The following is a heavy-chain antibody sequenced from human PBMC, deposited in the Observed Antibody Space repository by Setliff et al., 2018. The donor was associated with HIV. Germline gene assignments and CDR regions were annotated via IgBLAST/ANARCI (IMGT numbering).Heavy chain of an antibody. CDR3: VRDRDWAFDY. CDR2: NGIINGAK. J-gene: IGHJ4*02. CDR1: GFTFSSYS. D-gene: IGHD3-9*01. V-gene: IGHV3-48*01. Sequence: GGSLRLSCAASGFTFSSYSMNWVRQAPGKGLEWISYNGIINGAKHYADSMEGRFTISRDDAKNSLYLQMDSLRAEDMAVYYCVRDRDWAFDYWGQGTQVTVSS.